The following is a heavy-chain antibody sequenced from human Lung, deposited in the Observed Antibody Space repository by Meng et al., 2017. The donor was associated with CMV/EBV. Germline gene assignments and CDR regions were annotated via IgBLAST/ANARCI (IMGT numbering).Heavy chain of an antibody. V-gene: IGHV1-69*02. J-gene: IGHJ5*01. D-gene: IGHD2-2*01. CDR1: GGTFSSYT. CDR2: ITPIVAIP. Sequence: SXXVSXKASGGTFSSYTISWVRQAPGQGLEWMGRITPIVAIPRYAQKFQDRVTITADKFTSITYMDLSSLRIEDTAVYYCATSQCSSENCRDAYNWFDSWGQGTLVTVSS. CDR3: ATSQCSSENCRDAYNWFDS.